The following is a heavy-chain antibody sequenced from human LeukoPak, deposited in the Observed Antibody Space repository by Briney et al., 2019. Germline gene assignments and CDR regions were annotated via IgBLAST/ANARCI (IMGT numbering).Heavy chain of an antibody. D-gene: IGHD3-10*01. CDR2: SNGGGDNT. V-gene: IGHV3-48*03. CDR3: ARYGAGSYVYYYGMDV. CDR1: GFTFSSYE. J-gene: IGHJ6*02. Sequence: GGSLRLSCAASGFTFSSYEMDWVRQAPGKGPEWVSYSNGGGDNTRYAGSVKGRFTIARDNAKNSVYLQMNSLRAEDTAVYYCARYGAGSYVYYYGMDVWGQGTTVTVSS.